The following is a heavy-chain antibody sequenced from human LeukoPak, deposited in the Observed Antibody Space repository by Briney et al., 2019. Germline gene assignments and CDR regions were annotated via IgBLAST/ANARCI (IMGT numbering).Heavy chain of an antibody. J-gene: IGHJ6*02. CDR3: TREWRGIASRYHGMDV. Sequence: GGSLRLSCFASGFSVTSFDMYWVRQAAGRGLEWVSAVGTNDDTYYLGSVKGRFIISRENAKNSFSLQMNNLRVEDTAVYYCTREWRGIASRYHGMDVWGQGTTVTVSS. V-gene: IGHV3-13*01. CDR2: VGTNDDT. D-gene: IGHD6-6*01. CDR1: GFSVTSFD.